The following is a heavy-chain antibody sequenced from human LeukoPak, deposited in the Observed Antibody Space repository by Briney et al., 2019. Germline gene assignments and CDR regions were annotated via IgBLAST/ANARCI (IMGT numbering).Heavy chain of an antibody. Sequence: SGTLSLTCAVSGGSISSSNWWSWVRQPPGKGLEWIGEIYHSGSTNYNPSLKSRVTISVDKSKNQFSLKLSSVTAADTAVYYCARDLRQLLALGRGFDYWGQGTLVTVSS. D-gene: IGHD6-13*01. CDR2: IYHSGST. CDR1: GGSISSSNW. V-gene: IGHV4-4*02. CDR3: ARDLRQLLALGRGFDY. J-gene: IGHJ4*02.